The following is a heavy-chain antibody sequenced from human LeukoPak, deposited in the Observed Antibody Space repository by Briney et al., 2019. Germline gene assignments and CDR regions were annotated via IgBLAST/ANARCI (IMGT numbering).Heavy chain of an antibody. V-gene: IGHV1-2*02. Sequence: GASVKVSCKASGYTFTSYDINWVRQAPGQGLEWMGWINPNSGGTIYAQKFQGRVTMTRDTSISTAYMELSRLRSDDTAVYYCARGGDSSSWYGWFDPWGQGTLVTVSS. J-gene: IGHJ5*02. D-gene: IGHD6-13*01. CDR3: ARGGDSSSWYGWFDP. CDR2: INPNSGGT. CDR1: GYTFTSYD.